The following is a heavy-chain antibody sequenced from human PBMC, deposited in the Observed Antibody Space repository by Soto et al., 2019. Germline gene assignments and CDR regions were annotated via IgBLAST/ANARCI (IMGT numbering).Heavy chain of an antibody. CDR1: GFTFSYYS. V-gene: IGHV3-21*04. J-gene: IGHJ4*02. Sequence: EVQLVESGGGLVKPGESLRVCCAASGFTFSYYSLHWVRQAPGKGLEWVSSISGSSTYIYYADRVKGRFTISRDNAKNSLYLRMDSWRAEDTAVYYCARGDGTGLYNSGWSPRYWGKGTLVTVSS. CDR2: ISGSSTYI. D-gene: IGHD6-19*01. CDR3: ARGDGTGLYNSGWSPRY.